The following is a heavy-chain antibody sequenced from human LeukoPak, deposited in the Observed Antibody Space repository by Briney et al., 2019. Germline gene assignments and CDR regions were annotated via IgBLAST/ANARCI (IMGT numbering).Heavy chain of an antibody. CDR1: GGTISSYA. D-gene: IGHD3-3*01. V-gene: IGHV1-69*13. J-gene: IGHJ4*02. Sequence: ASVKVSCKASGGTISSYAISWVRQAPGQGLEWMGGIIPIFGTANYAQKFQGRVTITADESTSTAYMELSSLRSEDTAVYYCARGYDFWSGYPHFDYWGQGTLVTVSS. CDR2: IIPIFGTA. CDR3: ARGYDFWSGYPHFDY.